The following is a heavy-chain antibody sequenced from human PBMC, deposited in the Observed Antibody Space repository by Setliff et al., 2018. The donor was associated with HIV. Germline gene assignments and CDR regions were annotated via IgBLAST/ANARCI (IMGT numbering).Heavy chain of an antibody. V-gene: IGHV4-61*02. CDR1: GDSTSSGSYY. CDR3: ARDQSDWFY. CDR2: MFRTGTS. D-gene: IGHD3-3*01. J-gene: IGHJ4*02. Sequence: SETLSLTCTVSGDSTSSGSYYWSWIRQPAGKGLEWIGTMFRTGTSYYNPSITSRVTISQDTSKNQFSLELTSVTAADTAVYYCARDQSDWFYWGQGTLVTVSS.